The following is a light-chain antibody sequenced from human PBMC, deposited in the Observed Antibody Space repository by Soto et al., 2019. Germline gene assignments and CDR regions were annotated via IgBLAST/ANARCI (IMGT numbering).Light chain of an antibody. V-gene: IGKV1-9*01. Sequence: DIQLTQSPSVLSASVGDRVIITCRASQDINGRLAWYQQKSGRAPKLLIYVTSTLQTGVPSRFSGSGSGLEFTLTISCLQPEDFATYYCQYLNGYPLAFRGGTKV. CDR3: QYLNGYPLA. J-gene: IGKJ4*01. CDR1: QDINGR. CDR2: VTS.